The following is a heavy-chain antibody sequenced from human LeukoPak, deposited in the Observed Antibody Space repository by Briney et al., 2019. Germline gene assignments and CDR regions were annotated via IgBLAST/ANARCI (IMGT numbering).Heavy chain of an antibody. J-gene: IGHJ6*02. D-gene: IGHD3-10*01. CDR2: ISSSSSYI. V-gene: IGHV3-21*01. CDR1: GFTFSSYS. CDR3: ARVGELAYCYYGMDV. Sequence: GGSLRLSCAASGFTFSSYSMNWVRQAPGKGLEWVSSISSSSSYIYYADSVKGRFTISRDNAKNSLYLQMNSLRAEDTAVYYCARVGELAYCYYGMDVWGQGTTVTVSS.